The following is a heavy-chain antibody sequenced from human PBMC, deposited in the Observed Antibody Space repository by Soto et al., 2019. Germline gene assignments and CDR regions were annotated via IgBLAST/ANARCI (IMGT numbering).Heavy chain of an antibody. CDR2: TYYRSKWYN. CDR3: ARELKRTTQSSGYYYYYYMDV. V-gene: IGHV6-1*01. CDR1: GDSVSSNSAA. D-gene: IGHD4-4*01. J-gene: IGHJ6*03. Sequence: PSQPLSLTCAISGDSVSSNSAAWNWIRQSPSRGLEWLGRTYYRSKWYNDYAVSVKSRITINPDTSKNQFSLQLNSVTPEDTAVYYCARELKRTTQSSGYYYYYYMDVWGKGTTVTVSS.